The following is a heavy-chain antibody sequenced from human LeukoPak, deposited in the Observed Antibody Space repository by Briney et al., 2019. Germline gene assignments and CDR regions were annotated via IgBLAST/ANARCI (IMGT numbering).Heavy chain of an antibody. Sequence: PSETLSLTCTVSGGSISSYYWSWIRQPPGKGLEWIGYIHYSGSTNYNPSLKSQVTISVDTSKNQFSLKLSSVTAADTAVYYCASNYYDSSGYYYYFDYWGQGTLVTVSS. CDR1: GGSISSYY. V-gene: IGHV4-59*01. CDR2: IHYSGST. D-gene: IGHD3-22*01. J-gene: IGHJ4*02. CDR3: ASNYYDSSGYYYYFDY.